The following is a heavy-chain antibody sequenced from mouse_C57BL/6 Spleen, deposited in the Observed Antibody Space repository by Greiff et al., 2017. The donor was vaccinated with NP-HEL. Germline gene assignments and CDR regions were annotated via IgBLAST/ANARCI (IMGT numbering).Heavy chain of an antibody. D-gene: IGHD1-1*01. CDR3: ATTNNPLLLLQNWYFDV. J-gene: IGHJ1*03. CDR1: GFTFSSYT. CDR2: ISGGGGNT. V-gene: IGHV5-9*01. Sequence: EVHLVESGGGLVKPGGSLKLSCAASGFTFSSYTMSWVRQTPEKRLEWVATISGGGGNTYYPDSVKGRFTISRDNAKNTLYLQMSSLRSEDTALYYCATTNNPLLLLQNWYFDVWGTGTTVTVSS.